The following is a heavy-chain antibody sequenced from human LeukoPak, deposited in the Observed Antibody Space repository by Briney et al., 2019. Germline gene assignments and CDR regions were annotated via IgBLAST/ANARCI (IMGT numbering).Heavy chain of an antibody. Sequence: PSETLSLTCTVSGGSISSYYWSWIRQPPGKGLEWIGYVYHSGSTNYNPSLKSRVTISVDTSKNQFSLKLSSVTAADTAVYYCARDFGGIAAGPFDYWGQGTLVTVSS. V-gene: IGHV4-59*12. CDR1: GGSISSYY. D-gene: IGHD6-13*01. CDR2: VYHSGST. J-gene: IGHJ4*02. CDR3: ARDFGGIAAGPFDY.